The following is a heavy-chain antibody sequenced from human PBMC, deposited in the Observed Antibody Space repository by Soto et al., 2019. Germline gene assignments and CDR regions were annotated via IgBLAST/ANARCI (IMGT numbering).Heavy chain of an antibody. CDR2: IKQDGSEK. CDR1: EFTFSSYW. Sequence: GGSLILSCAASEFTFSSYWMSWVRQAPGKGLEWVANIKQDGSEKYYVDSVKGRFTISRDNAKNSLYLQMNSLRAEDTAVYYCARESPMGYYYYMDVWGKGTTVTVSS. J-gene: IGHJ6*03. V-gene: IGHV3-7*01. CDR3: ARESPMGYYYYMDV.